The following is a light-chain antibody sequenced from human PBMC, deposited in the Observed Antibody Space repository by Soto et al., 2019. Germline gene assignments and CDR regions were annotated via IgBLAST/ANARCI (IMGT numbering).Light chain of an antibody. CDR1: QSVSSSY. CDR3: QQYGRSPGYT. J-gene: IGKJ2*01. CDR2: GAS. V-gene: IGKV3-20*01. Sequence: EIVLTQSPGTLSLSPGERATLSCRASQSVSSSYLAWYQQKPGQAPRLLIYGASSRATGIPDRFSGSGSGTDFTLTISRLEPEDFAVYYCQQYGRSPGYTFGQGTNLEIK.